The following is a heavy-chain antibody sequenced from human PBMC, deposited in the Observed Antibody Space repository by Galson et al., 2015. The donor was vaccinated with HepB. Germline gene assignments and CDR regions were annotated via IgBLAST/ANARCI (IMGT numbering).Heavy chain of an antibody. D-gene: IGHD3-3*01. CDR2: INPNSGGT. CDR3: ATDLEWSQYLDY. Sequence: SVKVSCKASGYTFTGYYMHWVRQAPGQGLEWMGWINPNSGGTNYAQKFQGRVTMTRDTSISTAHMELSRLRSDDTAVYYCATDLEWSQYLDYWGQGTLVTVSS. J-gene: IGHJ4*02. CDR1: GYTFTGYY. V-gene: IGHV1-2*02.